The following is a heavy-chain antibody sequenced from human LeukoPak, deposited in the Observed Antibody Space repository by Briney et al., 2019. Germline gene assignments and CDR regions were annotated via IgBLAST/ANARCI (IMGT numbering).Heavy chain of an antibody. Sequence: TSETLSLTCTVAGGSISSYYWSWIRQPPGKGLEWIGYIYYSGSTNYNPSLKSRVTISVDTSKNQFSLKLSSVTAADTAVYYCARGFGGTYYTDGLDIWGQGTITVSS. CDR3: ARGFGGTYYTDGLDI. V-gene: IGHV4-59*01. D-gene: IGHD1-26*01. CDR2: IYYSGST. CDR1: GGSISSYY. J-gene: IGHJ3*02.